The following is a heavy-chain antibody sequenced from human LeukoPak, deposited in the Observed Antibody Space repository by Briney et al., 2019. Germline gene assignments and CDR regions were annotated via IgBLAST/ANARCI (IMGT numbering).Heavy chain of an antibody. D-gene: IGHD3-10*01. J-gene: IGHJ6*02. CDR2: ICYSGSI. V-gene: IGHV4-59*12. CDR1: GGSISSYY. Sequence: PSEILSLTCTVSGGSISSYYWSWIRQPPGKGLEWIGYICYSGSINYNPSLKSRVTISVDTSKNQFSLKLSSVTAADTAVYYCAREHGSGSGSYRYYYYGMDVWGQGTTVTVSS. CDR3: AREHGSGSGSYRYYYYGMDV.